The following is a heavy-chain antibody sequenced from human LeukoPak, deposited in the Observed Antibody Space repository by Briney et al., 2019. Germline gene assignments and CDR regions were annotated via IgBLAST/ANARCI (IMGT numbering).Heavy chain of an antibody. J-gene: IGHJ5*02. CDR1: GFTLSSYS. CDR2: ISSSSSTI. D-gene: IGHD2-2*02. CDR3: AREAEYQLLYWNWFDP. V-gene: IGHV3-48*02. Sequence: GGSLRLSCAASGFTLSSYSMNWVRQAPGKGLEWVSYISSSSSTIYYADSVKGRFTISRDNAKNSLYLQMNSLRDEDTAVYYCAREAEYQLLYWNWFDPWGQGTLVTVSS.